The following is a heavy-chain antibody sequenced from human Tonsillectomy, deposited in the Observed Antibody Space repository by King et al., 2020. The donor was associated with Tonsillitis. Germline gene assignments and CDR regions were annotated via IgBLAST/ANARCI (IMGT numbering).Heavy chain of an antibody. Sequence: VQLVESGGGLVQPGGSLRLSCAASGFIFSNYWMSWVRQAPGKGLEWVANIKQDGSEKYYVDSVKGRFTISRDNAKNSLYLQMNTLRAEDTAVYYCARDSGVLPFDYWGQGTLVTVSS. D-gene: IGHD3-10*01. CDR2: IKQDGSEK. CDR3: ARDSGVLPFDY. V-gene: IGHV3-7*03. J-gene: IGHJ4*02. CDR1: GFIFSNYW.